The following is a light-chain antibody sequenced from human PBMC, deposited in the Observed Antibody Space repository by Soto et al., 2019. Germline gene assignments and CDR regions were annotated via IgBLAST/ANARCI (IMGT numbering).Light chain of an antibody. CDR3: AAWDDSLGAYV. V-gene: IGLV1-40*01. Sequence: QSVLTQPPSVSGAPGQRVTISCTGSSSNIGAGSDVHWYQQLPGEAPKLLIYVNDRRPSGVPQRFSGSKTGTSASLAIGGLQSEDGADYYCAAWDDSLGAYVFGTGTKVTV. J-gene: IGLJ1*01. CDR1: SSNIGAGSD. CDR2: VND.